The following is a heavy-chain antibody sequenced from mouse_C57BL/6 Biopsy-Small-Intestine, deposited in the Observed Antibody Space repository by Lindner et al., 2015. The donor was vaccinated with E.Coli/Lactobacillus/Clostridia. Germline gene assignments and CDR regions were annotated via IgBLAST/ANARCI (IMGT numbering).Heavy chain of an antibody. J-gene: IGHJ2*01. V-gene: IGHV5-17*01. D-gene: IGHD4-1*01. CDR1: GFTFSDYG. CDR3: ARGTGRGLDY. CDR2: ISSGSSTI. Sequence: VQLQESGGGLVKPGGSLKLSCAASGFTFSDYGMHWVRQAPEKGLEWVSYISSGSSTIYYADTVKGRFTISRDNAKNTLFLQMTSLRSEDTAMYYCARGTGRGLDYWGQGTDSHSLL.